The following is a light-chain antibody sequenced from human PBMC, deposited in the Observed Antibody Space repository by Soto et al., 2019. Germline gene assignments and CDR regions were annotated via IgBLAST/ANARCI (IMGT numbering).Light chain of an antibody. CDR3: QTYDSSPWT. CDR2: AAS. J-gene: IGKJ1*01. CDR1: QDISHY. Sequence: DIQMTQSPSSLSASVGDRVTITCRASQDISHYLAWYQQKTGKVPKLLIYAASALQPGAPSRFSGSGSGTDFTLTISSLQPEDVATYFCQTYDSSPWTFGQGTKVEIK. V-gene: IGKV1-27*01.